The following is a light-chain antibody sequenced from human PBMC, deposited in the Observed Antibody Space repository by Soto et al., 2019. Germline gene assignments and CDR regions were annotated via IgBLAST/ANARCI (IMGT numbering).Light chain of an antibody. CDR2: KAP. V-gene: IGKV1-5*03. CDR1: QSISIW. J-gene: IGKJ1*01. Sequence: IQMTLSPSTMSASVGDRITITCRSSQSISIWLAWYQQKPGKAPKILIYKAPSLESGVPSRFSGSGSGTEFTLTISSLQPDDFATYYCQQCSTCTPRTFGQGTKVDIK. CDR3: QQCSTCTPRT.